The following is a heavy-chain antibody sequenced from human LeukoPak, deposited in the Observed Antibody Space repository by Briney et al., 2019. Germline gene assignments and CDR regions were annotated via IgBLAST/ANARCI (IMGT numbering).Heavy chain of an antibody. Sequence: PSETLSLTCTVSGGSISSYYWSWIRQPPGKGLEWIGYICYSGSTNHNPSLKSRGTISVDTSKNQFSLKLNSVTAADTAVYYCARDSYYYDTSGYYYWFDPWGQGTLVTVSS. J-gene: IGHJ5*02. V-gene: IGHV4-59*01. CDR3: ARDSYYYDTSGYYYWFDP. CDR1: GGSISSYY. D-gene: IGHD3-22*01. CDR2: ICYSGST.